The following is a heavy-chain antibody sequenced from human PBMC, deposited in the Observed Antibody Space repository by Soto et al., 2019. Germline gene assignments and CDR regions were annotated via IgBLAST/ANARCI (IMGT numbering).Heavy chain of an antibody. V-gene: IGHV3-7*01. CDR3: ASPAYGY. D-gene: IGHD3-10*01. CDR1: GFTFSSYW. J-gene: IGHJ4*02. CDR2: IKQDGSEN. Sequence: EVQLVESGGGLVQPGGSPRLSCAASGFTFSSYWMSWVRQAPGKGLEWVANIKQDGSENYYVDSVKGRFTISRDNAKNSLYLQMNSLRADDTALYYCASPAYGYWGQGTLVIVSS.